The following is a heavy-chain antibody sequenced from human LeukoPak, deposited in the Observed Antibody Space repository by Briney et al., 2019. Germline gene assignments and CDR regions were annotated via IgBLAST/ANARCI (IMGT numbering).Heavy chain of an antibody. CDR1: GFTFNNYW. J-gene: IGHJ4*02. V-gene: IGHV3-23*01. CDR3: AKERNSAGSGSGSLFDY. Sequence: RPGGSLRLSCAASGFTFNNYWFSWVRQSPGKGLEWVSAISGSGGSTYYADSVKGRFTISRDNSKNTLYLQMNSLRAEDTAVYYCAKERNSAGSGSGSLFDYWGQGTLVTVSS. CDR2: ISGSGGST. D-gene: IGHD3-10*01.